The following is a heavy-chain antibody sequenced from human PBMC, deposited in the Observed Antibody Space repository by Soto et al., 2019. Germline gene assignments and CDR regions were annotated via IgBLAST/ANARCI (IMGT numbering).Heavy chain of an antibody. CDR2: INHSGST. CDR1: GGSFSGYY. J-gene: IGHJ4*02. D-gene: IGHD3-22*01. CDR3: ARDGGPYDSSGYCDY. Sequence: KPSETLSLTCAVYGGSFSGYYWSWIRQPPGKGLEWIGEINHSGSTNYNPSLQGRVTMTTDTSASTAYMELRSLRSDDTAVYYCARDGGPYDSSGYCDYWGQGTLVTVSS. V-gene: IGHV4-34*10.